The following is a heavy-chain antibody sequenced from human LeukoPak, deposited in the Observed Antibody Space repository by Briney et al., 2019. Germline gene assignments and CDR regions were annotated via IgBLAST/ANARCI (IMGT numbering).Heavy chain of an antibody. D-gene: IGHD2-15*01. CDR3: AREAGRIDP. CDR1: GGSIGSSNSY. V-gene: IGHV4-39*07. Sequence: SETLSLTCTVSGGSIGSSNSYWGWIRQPPGRGLEWIGSLYYLGDTYYNPSLGGRVTISVDTSRKQLSLKLSSVTAADTAVYYCAREAGRIDPWGQGTLVTVSS. CDR2: LYYLGDT. J-gene: IGHJ5*02.